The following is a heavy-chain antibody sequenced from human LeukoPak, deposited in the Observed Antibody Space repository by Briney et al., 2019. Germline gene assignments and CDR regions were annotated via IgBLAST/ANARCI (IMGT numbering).Heavy chain of an antibody. V-gene: IGHV4-59*01. CDR1: GASISSYY. Sequence: SEALSLICTVSGASISSYYWSWIRQPPGKGLEWIGDIYYSGSIKYNPSLKSRVTMSVDTSKNQFSLKLSSVTAADTAIYYCARENPSGYYNRPIDYWGQGTLVTVSS. D-gene: IGHD3-22*01. J-gene: IGHJ4*02. CDR3: ARENPSGYYNRPIDY. CDR2: IYYSGSI.